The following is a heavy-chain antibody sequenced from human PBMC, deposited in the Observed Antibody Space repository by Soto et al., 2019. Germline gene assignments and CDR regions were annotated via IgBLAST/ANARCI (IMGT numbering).Heavy chain of an antibody. D-gene: IGHD4-17*01. CDR2: RNPKSGNT. Sequence: QVQLVQSGAEVKKPGASVKVSCKASGYTFTNYEINWVRQATGQGLEWMGWRNPKSGNTGYAQHFQGRLTMTRSTSISTAYMELSSLRSEDTAVYYCVRVYGEIDYWGQGTLVTVSS. V-gene: IGHV1-8*01. J-gene: IGHJ4*02. CDR3: VRVYGEIDY. CDR1: GYTFTNYE.